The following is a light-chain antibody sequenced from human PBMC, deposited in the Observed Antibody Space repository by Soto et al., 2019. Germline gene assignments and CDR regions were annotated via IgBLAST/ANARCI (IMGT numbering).Light chain of an antibody. J-gene: IGKJ1*01. Sequence: DIQMTQSPSSLSASLVDRVTITCLASQSISSYLNWYQQKPGKAPKLLIYAASSLQSGVPSRFSGSGSGTDFTLTISSLQPEDFATYYCQQSYSTPQTFGQGTKVDIK. V-gene: IGKV1-39*01. CDR3: QQSYSTPQT. CDR2: AAS. CDR1: QSISSY.